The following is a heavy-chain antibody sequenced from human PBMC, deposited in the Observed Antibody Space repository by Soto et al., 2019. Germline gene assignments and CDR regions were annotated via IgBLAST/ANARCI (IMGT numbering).Heavy chain of an antibody. CDR1: GFTFSSYW. Sequence: GSLRLSCAASGFTFSSYWMSWVRQAPGKGLEWVANIKQDGSEKYYVDSVKGRFTISRDNAKNSLYLQMNSLRAEDTAVYYCARERITQTGYYGMDVWGQGTTVTVSS. J-gene: IGHJ6*02. CDR2: IKQDGSEK. V-gene: IGHV3-7*01. CDR3: ARERITQTGYYGMDV. D-gene: IGHD3-10*01.